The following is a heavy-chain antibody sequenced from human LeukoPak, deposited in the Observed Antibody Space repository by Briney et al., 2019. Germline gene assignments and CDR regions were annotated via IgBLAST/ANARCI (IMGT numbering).Heavy chain of an antibody. D-gene: IGHD2-2*01. CDR3: ARDFESCTSTSCYALFDF. J-gene: IGHJ4*02. CDR1: GYTLTRYS. Sequence: ASVKVSCKASGYTLTRYSINWLRQAPGQGLEWMGWISAYNGDTNYAQKVQGRVTMTTDTSTSTAYMELRSLRSDDTAVYYCARDFESCTSTSCYALFDFWGQGTLVTVSS. V-gene: IGHV1-18*01. CDR2: ISAYNGDT.